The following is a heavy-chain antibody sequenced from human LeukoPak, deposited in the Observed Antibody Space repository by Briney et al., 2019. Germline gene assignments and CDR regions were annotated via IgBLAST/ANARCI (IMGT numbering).Heavy chain of an antibody. V-gene: IGHV1-2*02. Sequence: ASVKVSCKASGYNFIDYYIHWLRQAPGQGLEWMGWINPLSGGTNYAQQFQGRVTMTRDTSINTAYMDLNSLTSDDTAVFYCARAPEWGYYYGMDVWGQGTVVTVSS. J-gene: IGHJ6*02. CDR3: ARAPEWGYYYGMDV. CDR2: INPLSGGT. D-gene: IGHD3-3*01. CDR1: GYNFIDYY.